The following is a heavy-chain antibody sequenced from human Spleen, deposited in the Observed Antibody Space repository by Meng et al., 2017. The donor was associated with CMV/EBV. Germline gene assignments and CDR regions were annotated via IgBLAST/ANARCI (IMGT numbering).Heavy chain of an antibody. J-gene: IGHJ4*02. CDR2: INEDGSST. Sequence: GGSLRLSCAASAFSFSTYWMHWVRQAPGKGLVGVSRINEDGSSTNYADSVKGRFTVSRDQSKSTVYLQMNSLRAEDTAVYYCAKEFYVVEDWGQGTLVTVSS. V-gene: IGHV3-74*01. CDR1: AFSFSTYW. D-gene: IGHD2-2*01. CDR3: AKEFYVVED.